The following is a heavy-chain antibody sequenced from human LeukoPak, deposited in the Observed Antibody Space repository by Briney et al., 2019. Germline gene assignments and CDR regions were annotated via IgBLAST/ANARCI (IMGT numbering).Heavy chain of an antibody. D-gene: IGHD6-13*01. V-gene: IGHV4-59*02. J-gene: IGHJ4*02. CDR1: GDSVSGSF. CDR2: VSYSGST. Sequence: SETLSLTCTVSGDSVSGSFWSWVRQPPGKGLDWIGYVSYSGSTNYSPSLKSRVTISVDTSKNQLSLKLNSVTAADTAVYYCARGSGWSGTFFDYWGQGTLVTVSS. CDR3: ARGSGWSGTFFDY.